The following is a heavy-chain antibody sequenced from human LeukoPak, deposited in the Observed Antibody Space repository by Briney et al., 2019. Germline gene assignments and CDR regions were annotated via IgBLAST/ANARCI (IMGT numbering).Heavy chain of an antibody. D-gene: IGHD2-15*01. CDR2: ISLSGQT. CDR1: GGSIRSTNW. V-gene: IGHV4-4*02. J-gene: IGHJ4*02. CDR3: ARGSQSLGYCSGGSCRAKIFDY. Sequence: PSETLSLTCGVSGGSIRSTNWWSWVRQPPGQGLEWIGEISLSGQTNFNPSLKSRVTISVDTSKNQFSLKLSSVTAADTAVYYCARGSQSLGYCSGGSCRAKIFDYWGQGTMVTVSS.